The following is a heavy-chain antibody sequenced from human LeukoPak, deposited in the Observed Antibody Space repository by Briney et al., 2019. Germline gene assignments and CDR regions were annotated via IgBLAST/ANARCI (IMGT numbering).Heavy chain of an antibody. J-gene: IGHJ4*02. CDR3: ASTDDYNSFDY. CDR1: GFTFSNYN. CDR2: ISRSGSGI. V-gene: IGHV3-48*01. D-gene: IGHD5-24*01. Sequence: GGSLRLSCAASGFTFSNYNLNWVRQAPGKGLEWLSYISRSGSGIYYADSVKGRFTISRDNAKNSLYLQMNSLRAEDTAVYYCASTDDYNSFDYWGPGTLVTVSS.